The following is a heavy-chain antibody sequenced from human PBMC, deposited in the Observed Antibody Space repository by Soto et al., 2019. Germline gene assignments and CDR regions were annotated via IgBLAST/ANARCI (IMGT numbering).Heavy chain of an antibody. CDR3: ARDIRLLRLGELSPNRPDWYFDL. CDR1: GGSFSGYY. V-gene: IGHV4-34*01. Sequence: SETLSLTCAVYGGSFSGYYWSWIRQPPGKGLEWIGEINHSGSTNYNPSLKSRVTISRDNAKNSLYLQMNSLRAEDTALYYCARDIRLLRLGELSPNRPDWYFDLWGRGTLVTVSS. J-gene: IGHJ2*01. D-gene: IGHD3-16*02. CDR2: INHSGST.